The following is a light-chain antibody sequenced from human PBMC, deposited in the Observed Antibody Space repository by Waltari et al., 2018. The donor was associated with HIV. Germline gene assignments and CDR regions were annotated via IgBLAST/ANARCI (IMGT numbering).Light chain of an antibody. CDR1: PGAVTSRNF. V-gene: IGLV7-43*01. CDR2: STS. CDR3: LLYYGGAWV. J-gene: IGLJ3*02. Sequence: QTVVTQEPSLTVSPGGTVTLTCTFSPGAVTSRNFPTRFQQTPGQAPRELIYSTSSRQSWTPARFSASLLGGKAALTLSGVQPEDEAEYYCLLYYGGAWVFGGGTKLTVL.